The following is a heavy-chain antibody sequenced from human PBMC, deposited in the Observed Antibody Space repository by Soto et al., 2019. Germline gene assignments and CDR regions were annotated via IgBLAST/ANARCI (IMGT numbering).Heavy chain of an antibody. CDR3: ARKRLIAAAGTTLWYWFDP. D-gene: IGHD6-13*01. J-gene: IGHJ5*02. Sequence: GASVKVSCKASGYTFTSYDINWVRQATGQGLEWMGWMNPNSGNTGYAQKFQGRVTMTRNTSISTAYMELSSLRSEDTAVYYCARKRLIAAAGTTLWYWFDPWGQGTLVTVSS. CDR2: MNPNSGNT. CDR1: GYTFTSYD. V-gene: IGHV1-8*01.